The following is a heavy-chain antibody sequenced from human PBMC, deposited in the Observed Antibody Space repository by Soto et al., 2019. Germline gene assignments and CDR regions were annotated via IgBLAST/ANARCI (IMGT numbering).Heavy chain of an antibody. CDR2: IRNKANSYTT. D-gene: IGHD2-15*01. CDR3: ARGYCSGGRCFSASD. V-gene: IGHV3-72*01. Sequence: EVQLVESGGGLVQPGGSLRLSCAASGFNFSDHYMDWVRQAPGKGLEWVARIRNKANSYTTHYAASVKGRFTISRDDSKNSLFLQMNSLQTEDTAVYYCARGYCSGGRCFSASDWGQGTLVTVSS. CDR1: GFNFSDHY. J-gene: IGHJ4*02.